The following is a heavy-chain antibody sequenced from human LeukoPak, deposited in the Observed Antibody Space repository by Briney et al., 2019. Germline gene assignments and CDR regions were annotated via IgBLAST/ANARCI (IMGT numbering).Heavy chain of an antibody. CDR2: IYYSGST. D-gene: IGHD3-22*01. Sequence: SETLSLTCAVYGGSFSSYYWSWIRQPPGKGLEWIGYIYYSGSTNYNPSLKSRVTISVDTSKNQFSLKLSSVTAADTAVYYCARVKDYYDSSGYYWPVYFDYWGQGTLVTVSS. CDR3: ARVKDYYDSSGYYWPVYFDY. V-gene: IGHV4-59*01. J-gene: IGHJ4*02. CDR1: GGSFSSYY.